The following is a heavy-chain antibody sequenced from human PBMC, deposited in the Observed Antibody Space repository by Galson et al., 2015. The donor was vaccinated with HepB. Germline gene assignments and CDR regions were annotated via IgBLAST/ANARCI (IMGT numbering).Heavy chain of an antibody. V-gene: IGHV3-15*01. D-gene: IGHD4-17*01. CDR1: GFTFSNAW. J-gene: IGHJ6*02. Sequence: SLRLSCAASGFTFSNAWMSWVRQAPGKGLEWVGRIKSKTDGGTTDYAAPVKGRFTISRDDSKNALYLQMNSLKTEDTAVYYCTTDYGLGNYGDYYYYYYGMDVWGQGTTVTVSS. CDR3: TTDYGLGNYGDYYYYYYGMDV. CDR2: IKSKTDGGTT.